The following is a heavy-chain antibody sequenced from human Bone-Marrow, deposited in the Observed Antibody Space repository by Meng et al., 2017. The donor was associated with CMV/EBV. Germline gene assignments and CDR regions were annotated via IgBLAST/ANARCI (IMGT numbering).Heavy chain of an antibody. CDR2: LTGGGGKT. V-gene: IGHV3-23*04. J-gene: IGHJ4*02. D-gene: IGHD1-26*01. CDR1: GFTFSTNA. CDR3: VRIKLGPTTRAFDY. Sequence: EVQLVDSGGGFVQPGGSLRLSCAASGFTFSTNAMTWVRQAPGKGLEWVSTLTGGGGKTYYADSVKGRFTISRDNSKNTLYLQMNSLKTEDTAVYYCVRIKLGPTTRAFDYWGQGTLVTVSS.